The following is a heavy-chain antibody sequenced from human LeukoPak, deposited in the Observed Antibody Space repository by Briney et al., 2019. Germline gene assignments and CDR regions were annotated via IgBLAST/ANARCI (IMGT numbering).Heavy chain of an antibody. V-gene: IGHV3-30*02. CDR3: AKDRGGNCSGGSCYYDYYYGMDV. J-gene: IGHJ6*02. CDR1: GFTFSNYG. CDR2: IHYEGSNK. D-gene: IGHD2-15*01. Sequence: GGSLRLSCGVSGFTFSNYGMHWVRQAPGKGLEWVASIHYEGSNKYYADSVKGRFTISRDNSKNTLYLQMNSLRAEDTAVYYCAKDRGGNCSGGSCYYDYYYGMDVWGQGTTVTVSS.